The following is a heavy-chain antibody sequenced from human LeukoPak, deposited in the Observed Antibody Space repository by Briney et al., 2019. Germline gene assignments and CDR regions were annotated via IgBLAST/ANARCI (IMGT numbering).Heavy chain of an antibody. V-gene: IGHV4-59*12. CDR3: ARGRDIVGATDF. CDR1: GDSINNYY. J-gene: IGHJ4*02. D-gene: IGHD1-26*01. CDR2: IYYSGST. Sequence: SETLSLTCIVSGDSINNYYWSWIRQPPGKGLEWIGHIYYSGSTNYNPSLKSRVTISVDTSKNQFSLKLSSVTAADTAVYYCARGRDIVGATDFWGQGTLVTVSS.